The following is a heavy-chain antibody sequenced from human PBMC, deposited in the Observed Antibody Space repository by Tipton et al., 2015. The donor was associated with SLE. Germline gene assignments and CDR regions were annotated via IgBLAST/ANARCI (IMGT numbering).Heavy chain of an antibody. Sequence: LRLSCTVSGGSISSYYWSWIRQPPGKGLEWIGYIYYSGSTNYNPSLKSRVTISVDTSKNQFSLKLSSVTAADTAVYYCARVWGYSSSWYGVDAFHIWGQGTMVTVSS. CDR3: ARVWGYSSSWYGVDAFHI. D-gene: IGHD6-13*01. CDR2: IYYSGST. J-gene: IGHJ3*02. V-gene: IGHV4-59*01. CDR1: GGSISSYY.